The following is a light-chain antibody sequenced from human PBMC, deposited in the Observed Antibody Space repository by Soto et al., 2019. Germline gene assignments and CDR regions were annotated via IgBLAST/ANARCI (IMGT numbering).Light chain of an antibody. J-gene: IGLJ1*01. CDR3: NSYTSSSTYV. CDR2: EVS. CDR1: SSDVGSYNR. V-gene: IGLV2-18*02. Sequence: QSVLTQPPSVSGSPVQSVTISCTGTSSDVGSYNRVSWYQQPPGTAPKLMIYEVSNRPSGVPDRFSGSKSGNTASLTISGLQAEDEADYYCNSYTSSSTYVFGTGTKVTVL.